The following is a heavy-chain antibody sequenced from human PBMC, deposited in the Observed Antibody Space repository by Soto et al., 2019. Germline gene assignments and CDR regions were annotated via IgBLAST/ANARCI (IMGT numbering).Heavy chain of an antibody. V-gene: IGHV4-59*08. Sequence: SETLSLTCTVSGGSISSYYWSWIRQPPGKGLEWIGYIYYSASTNYSPSIKSRVTISVDTSKNQFSLNLSSVTAADTDVYYSAIHFPYCGDHCYSLYYSAQRTVVPVSS. CDR3: AIHFPYCGDHCYSLYY. D-gene: IGHD2-21*02. CDR2: IYYSAST. CDR1: GGSISSYY. J-gene: IGHJ4*02.